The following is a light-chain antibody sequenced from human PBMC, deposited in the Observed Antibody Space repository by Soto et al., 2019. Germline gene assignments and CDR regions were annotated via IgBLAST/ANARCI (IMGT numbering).Light chain of an antibody. J-gene: IGKJ2*01. CDR3: QQYGGSPYT. CDR2: GAS. V-gene: IGKV3-20*01. CDR1: QSVRSNY. Sequence: EIVLTQSPGTLSLSPGERATLSCRASQSVRSNYLAWYQQKPGQAPRLLIHGASSGATGIPDRFSGTGSGTDFTLTISRLEPEDFVVYSCQQYGGSPYTVGQGTKLEIK.